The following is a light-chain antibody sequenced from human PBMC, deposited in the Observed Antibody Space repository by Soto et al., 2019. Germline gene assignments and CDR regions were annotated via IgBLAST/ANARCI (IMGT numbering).Light chain of an antibody. CDR3: QQYDFYWT. CDR1: QSIGSG. CDR2: KAS. J-gene: IGKJ1*01. Sequence: DIQMTQSPSTLSASVGDRVTITYRASQSIGSGLAWYQQKPGKAPKLLIYKASTLESGVPLRFSGSGSGTEFTLTITSLQPDDFATYYCQQYDFYWTFGQGTKVEIK. V-gene: IGKV1-5*03.